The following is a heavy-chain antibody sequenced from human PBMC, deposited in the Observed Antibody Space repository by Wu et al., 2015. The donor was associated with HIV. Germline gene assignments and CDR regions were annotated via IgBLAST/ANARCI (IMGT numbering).Heavy chain of an antibody. Sequence: QVQLVQSGAEVKKPGSSVKVSCRASGGALVSYALSWVRQAPGQGLEWMGGITPIFGSPHYPEKFQDRLTITTDETTSTAVMELRSLTSEDTAVYYCARVSREYTYKPYYLDYWGQGTLVTVSS. CDR2: ITPIFGSP. J-gene: IGHJ4*02. CDR1: GGALVSYA. CDR3: ARVSREYTYKPYYLDY. D-gene: IGHD3-10*01. V-gene: IGHV1-69*05.